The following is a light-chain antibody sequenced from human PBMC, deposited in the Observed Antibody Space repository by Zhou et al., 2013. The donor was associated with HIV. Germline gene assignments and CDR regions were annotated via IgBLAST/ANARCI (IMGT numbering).Light chain of an antibody. V-gene: IGKV1-5*03. J-gene: IGKJ1*01. CDR1: QSISSW. Sequence: DIQMTQSPSTLSASVGDRVTITCRASQSISSWLAWYQQKPGKAPKLLIYKASSLESGVPSRFSGSLSGTEFTLTISSLQPDDFATYYCQQYNSQGTFGQGTKVEIK. CDR2: KAS. CDR3: QQYNSQGT.